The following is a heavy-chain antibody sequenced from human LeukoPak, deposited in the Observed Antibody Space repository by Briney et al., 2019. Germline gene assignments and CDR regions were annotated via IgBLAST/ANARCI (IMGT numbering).Heavy chain of an antibody. D-gene: IGHD1-26*01. V-gene: IGHV1-46*01. CDR1: GYTFTSYY. CDR2: INPSGGST. CDR3: ASPSGSYPEDAFDI. J-gene: IGHJ3*02. Sequence: ASVKVSCEASGYTFTSYYMHWVRQAPGQGLEWMGIINPSGGSTSYAQKFQGRVTMTTDTSTSTAYMELRSLRSDDTAVYYCASPSGSYPEDAFDIWGQGTMVTVSS.